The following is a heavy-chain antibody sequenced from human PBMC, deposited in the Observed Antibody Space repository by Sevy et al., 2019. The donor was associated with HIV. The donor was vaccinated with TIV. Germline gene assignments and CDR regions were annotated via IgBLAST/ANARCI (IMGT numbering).Heavy chain of an antibody. J-gene: IGHJ5*02. V-gene: IGHV3-30*02. D-gene: IGHD2-8*01. Sequence: GGSLRLSCAASGFTFSSYGMHWVRQAPGKGLEWVAFIRNDGSNKYYEDSVKGRFTISRDNSKNTLYLQMNSLRAEETAVDYCAKEHPSGSMHPCANNWFAPWGQGTLVTVSS. CDR2: IRNDGSNK. CDR3: AKEHPSGSMHPCANNWFAP. CDR1: GFTFSSYG.